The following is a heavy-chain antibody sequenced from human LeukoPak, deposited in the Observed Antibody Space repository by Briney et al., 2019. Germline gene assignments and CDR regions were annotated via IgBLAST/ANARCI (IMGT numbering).Heavy chain of an antibody. D-gene: IGHD1-26*01. V-gene: IGHV4-38-2*02. J-gene: IGHJ4*02. CDR3: ARGGYSGSYY. Sequence: SETLSLTCTVSGYSISSGYYWGWIRQPPGKGLEWIGSIYHSGSTYYNPSPKSRVTISVDTSKNQFSLKLSSVTAADTAVYYCARGGYSGSYYWGQGTLVTVSS. CDR2: IYHSGST. CDR1: GYSISSGYY.